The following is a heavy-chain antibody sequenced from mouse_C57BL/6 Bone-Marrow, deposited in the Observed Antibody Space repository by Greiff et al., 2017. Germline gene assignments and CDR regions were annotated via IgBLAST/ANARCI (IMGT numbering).Heavy chain of an antibody. J-gene: IGHJ2*01. V-gene: IGHV7-3*01. Sequence: EVKLLESGGGLVQPGGSLSLSCAASGFTFPAYYMSWVRQPPGKALEWLGFIRNKANGYTTEYSASVKGRFTISRDNSQSSLYIQMNALRAEDSATYYCARSYDYLDYWGQGTTLTVSS. D-gene: IGHD2-3*01. CDR1: GFTFPAYY. CDR2: IRNKANGYTT. CDR3: ARSYDYLDY.